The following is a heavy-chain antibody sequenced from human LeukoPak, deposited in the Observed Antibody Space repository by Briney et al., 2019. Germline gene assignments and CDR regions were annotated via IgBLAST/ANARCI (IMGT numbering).Heavy chain of an antibody. CDR1: GFTFSSYA. Sequence: GGSLRLSCAASGFTFSSYAMHWVRQAPGKGLEWVAFIQSDGRNKYYADSVKGRFTISRDNSKNTLFLQMNSLRAEDTAVYYCAREYCSGGSCYDYWGQGTLVTVSS. CDR3: AREYCSGGSCYDY. D-gene: IGHD2-15*01. CDR2: IQSDGRNK. V-gene: IGHV3-30*04. J-gene: IGHJ4*02.